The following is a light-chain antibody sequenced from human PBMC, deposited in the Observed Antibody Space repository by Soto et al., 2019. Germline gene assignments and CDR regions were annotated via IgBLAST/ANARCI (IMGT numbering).Light chain of an antibody. CDR3: CSYAGSSTYV. Sequence: SALTQPRSVSGSPGQSVTISCTGTSSDVGGYNYVSWYQQHPGKDPKLMIYDVNKRPSGVPVRFSGSKSDNTASLTISGLQAEDEADYYCCSYAGSSTYVFGTGTKVTVL. J-gene: IGLJ1*01. V-gene: IGLV2-11*01. CDR2: DVN. CDR1: SSDVGGYNY.